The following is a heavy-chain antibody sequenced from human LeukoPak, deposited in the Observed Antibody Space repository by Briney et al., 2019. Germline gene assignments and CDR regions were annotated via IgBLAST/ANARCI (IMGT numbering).Heavy chain of an antibody. D-gene: IGHD5-24*01. CDR2: IYYSGST. CDR1: GGSISSYY. J-gene: IGHJ4*02. V-gene: IGHV4-59*01. CDR3: ASKVRRDGYNLAIDY. Sequence: PSETLSLTCTVSGGSISSYYWSWIRQPPGKGLEWIGYIYYSGSTNYNPSLKSRVTISVDTSKNQFSLKPSSVTAADTAVYYCASKVRRDGYNLAIDYWGQGTLVTVSS.